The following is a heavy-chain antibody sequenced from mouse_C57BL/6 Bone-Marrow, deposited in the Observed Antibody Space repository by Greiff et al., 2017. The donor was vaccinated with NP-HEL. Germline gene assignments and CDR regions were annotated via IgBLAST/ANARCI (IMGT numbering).Heavy chain of an antibody. CDR2: INPYNGGT. CDR3: ARKTTVHY. V-gene: IGHV1-19*01. D-gene: IGHD1-1*01. J-gene: IGHJ2*01. Sequence: VQLKESGPVLVKPGASVKMSCKASGYTFTDYYMNWVKQSHGKSLEWIGVINPYNGGTSYNQKFKGKATLTVDKSSSTAYMELNSLTSEDSAVYYCARKTTVHYWGQGTTLTVSS. CDR1: GYTFTDYY.